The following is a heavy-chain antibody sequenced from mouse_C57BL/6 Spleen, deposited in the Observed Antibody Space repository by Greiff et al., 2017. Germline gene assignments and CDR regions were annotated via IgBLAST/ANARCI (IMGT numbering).Heavy chain of an antibody. CDR1: GYTFTSYW. CDR2: IDPSDSYT. J-gene: IGHJ2*01. D-gene: IGHD1-1*01. CDR3: ARGEATVGFDY. Sequence: VQLQQPGAELVMPGASVKLSCKASGYTFTSYWMHWVKQRPGQGLEWIGEIDPSDSYTNYNQKFKGKSTLTVDKSSSTAYMQLSSLTSEDSAVYYCARGEATVGFDYWGQGTTLTVSS. V-gene: IGHV1-69*01.